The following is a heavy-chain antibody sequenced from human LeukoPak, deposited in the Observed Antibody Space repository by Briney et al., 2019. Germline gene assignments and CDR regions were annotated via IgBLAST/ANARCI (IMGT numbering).Heavy chain of an antibody. D-gene: IGHD1-26*01. CDR3: ARDSLPLNSGSYLFDL. J-gene: IGHJ2*01. Sequence: TGGSLRLSCAASGFTFSSYAMSWVRQAPGKGLEWVSSISSSSSYIYYADSVKGRFTISRDNAKNSLCLQMNSLRAEDTAMYYCARDSLPLNSGSYLFDLWGRGTLVTVSS. CDR2: ISSSSSYI. CDR1: GFTFSSYA. V-gene: IGHV3-21*01.